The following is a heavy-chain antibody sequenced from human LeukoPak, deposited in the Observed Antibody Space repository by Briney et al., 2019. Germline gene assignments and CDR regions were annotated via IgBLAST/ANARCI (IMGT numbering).Heavy chain of an antibody. CDR2: IYYSGST. CDR3: ATQTYSSSWTVWFDP. D-gene: IGHD6-13*01. V-gene: IGHV4-39*01. CDR1: GGSISSSSYY. J-gene: IGHJ5*02. Sequence: SETLSLTCTVSGGSISSSSYYWGWIRQPPGKGLEWIGSIYYSGSTYYNPSLKSRVTISVDTSKIQFSLKLSSVTAADTAVYYCATQTYSSSWTVWFDPWGQGTLVTVSS.